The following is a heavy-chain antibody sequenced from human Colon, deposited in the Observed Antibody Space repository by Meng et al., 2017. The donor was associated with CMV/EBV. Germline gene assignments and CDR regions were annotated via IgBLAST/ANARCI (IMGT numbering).Heavy chain of an antibody. CDR1: GGSFSGYY. CDR2: INHSGST. Sequence: GPGLLKASETQSLTGAVYGGSFSGYYWSWIRQPPGKGLEWIGEINHSGSTNYNPSLKSRVTISVDTSKNQFSLKLSSVTAADTAVYYCARGLYGSGRHQIDYWGQGTLVTVSS. V-gene: IGHV4-34*01. D-gene: IGHD3-10*01. J-gene: IGHJ4*02. CDR3: ARGLYGSGRHQIDY.